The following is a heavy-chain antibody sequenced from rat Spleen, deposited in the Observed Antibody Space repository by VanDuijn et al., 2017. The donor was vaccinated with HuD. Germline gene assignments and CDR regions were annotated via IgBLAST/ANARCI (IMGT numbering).Heavy chain of an antibody. CDR1: GFSFSDYY. CDR2: ISYDGRST. CDR3: ASRTGNWFAY. Sequence: EVQLVESGGGLVQPGRSLKLSCAASGFSFSDYYMAWVRQAPKKGLEWVASISYDGRSTYYRDSVKGRFTISRNNAKSTLYLQMDSLKSEDTATYYCASRTGNWFAYWGQGTLVTVSS. V-gene: IGHV5-7*01. D-gene: IGHD5-1*01. J-gene: IGHJ3*01.